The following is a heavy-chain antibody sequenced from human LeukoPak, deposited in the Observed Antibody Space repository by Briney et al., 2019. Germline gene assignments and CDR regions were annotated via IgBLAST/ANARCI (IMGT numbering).Heavy chain of an antibody. CDR3: ARMKRETRRRYSGYDIYTSTNYYSAMDV. CDR1: GYTFTSYD. CDR2: MNPNSGNT. D-gene: IGHD5-12*01. V-gene: IGHV1-8*01. Sequence: GASVKVSCKASGYTFTSYDINWVRQATGQGLEWMGWMNPNSGNTGFAQKFQGRVTMTRDTSIMTAYMELSSLRSEDTAVYYCARMKRETRRRYSGYDIYTSTNYYSAMDVWGQGTTVTVSS. J-gene: IGHJ6*02.